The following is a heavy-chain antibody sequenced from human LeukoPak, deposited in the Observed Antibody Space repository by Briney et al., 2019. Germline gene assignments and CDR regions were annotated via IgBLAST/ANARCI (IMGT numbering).Heavy chain of an antibody. D-gene: IGHD4-11*01. CDR3: ARATVTYYYYYMDV. V-gene: IGHV4-34*01. Sequence: SETLSLTCAVYGGSFSGYYWSWIRQPPGKGLEWIGEINHSGSTNYNPSLKSRVTISVDTSKNQFSLKLSSVTAADTAVYYCARATVTYYYYYMDVWGKGTTVTVSS. CDR2: INHSGST. CDR1: GGSFSGYY. J-gene: IGHJ6*03.